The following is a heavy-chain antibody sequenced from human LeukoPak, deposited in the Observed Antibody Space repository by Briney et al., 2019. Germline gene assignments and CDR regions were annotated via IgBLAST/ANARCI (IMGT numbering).Heavy chain of an antibody. CDR2: IYYSGST. Sequence: PSETLSLTCTVSGGSISSSSYYWGWIRQPPGKGLEWIGSIYYSGSTYYNPSLKSRVTISVDTSKNQFSLKLSSVTAADTAVYYCATSPGISPPGVDYWGQGTLVTVSS. V-gene: IGHV4-39*07. CDR3: ATSPGISPPGVDY. D-gene: IGHD3-3*02. CDR1: GGSISSSSYY. J-gene: IGHJ4*02.